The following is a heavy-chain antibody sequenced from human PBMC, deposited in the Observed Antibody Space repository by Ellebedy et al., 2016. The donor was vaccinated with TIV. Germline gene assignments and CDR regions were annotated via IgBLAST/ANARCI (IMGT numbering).Heavy chain of an antibody. Sequence: GGSLRLSXAAPGLTLSAYAMSWVRQAPGKGLEWVSTITGSGHSFYYADSVKGRFTISRDHSKNTLYLQMNRLRADDTAVYYCARSPSDYDGFDIWGQGTMVTVSS. CDR1: GLTLSAYA. D-gene: IGHD4-11*01. V-gene: IGHV3-23*01. CDR3: ARSPSDYDGFDI. J-gene: IGHJ3*02. CDR2: ITGSGHSF.